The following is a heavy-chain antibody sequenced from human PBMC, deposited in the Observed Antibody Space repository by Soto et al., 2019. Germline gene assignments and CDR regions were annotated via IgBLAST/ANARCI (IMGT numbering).Heavy chain of an antibody. J-gene: IGHJ4*02. CDR3: ARDRGGYDYVWGSYRSYYFDY. CDR1: GFTFSSYW. D-gene: IGHD3-16*02. Sequence: PGGSLRLSXAASGFTFSSYWMSWVRQAPGKGLEWVANIKQDGSEKYYVDSVKGRFTISRDNAKNSLYLQMNSLRAEDTAVYYCARDRGGYDYVWGSYRSYYFDYWGQGTLVTVSS. V-gene: IGHV3-7*01. CDR2: IKQDGSEK.